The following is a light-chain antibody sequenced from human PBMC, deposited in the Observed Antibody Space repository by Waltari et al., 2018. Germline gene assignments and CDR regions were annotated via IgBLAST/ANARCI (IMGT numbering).Light chain of an antibody. J-gene: IGKJ1*01. CDR2: LVS. Sequence: DIVMTQSPSSLPVSPGEPASISCRSSQSLLHSSGYTFLDWYLQKPGQSPQLLIYLVSNRASGVPDRFSGSGSGTDFTLKISRVEAEDVGVYYCMQARQTPWTFGRGTKVEIK. V-gene: IGKV2-28*01. CDR1: QSLLHSSGYTF. CDR3: MQARQTPWT.